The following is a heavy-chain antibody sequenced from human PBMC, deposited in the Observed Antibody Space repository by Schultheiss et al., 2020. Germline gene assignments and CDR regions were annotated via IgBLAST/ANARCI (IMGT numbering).Heavy chain of an antibody. V-gene: IGHV3-23*01. CDR1: GFTFSSYG. CDR3: VKADIVVVVAAGFDY. J-gene: IGHJ4*02. Sequence: GESLKISCAASGFTFSSYGMSWVRQAPGKGLEWVSAISGSGGSTYYADSVKGRFTISRDNSKNTLYLQMNSLRAEDTAVYYCVKADIVVVVAAGFDYWGQGTLVTVSS. D-gene: IGHD2-15*01. CDR2: ISGSGGST.